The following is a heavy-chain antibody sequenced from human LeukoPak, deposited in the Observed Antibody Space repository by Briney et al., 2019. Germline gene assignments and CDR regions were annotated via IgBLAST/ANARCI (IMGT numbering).Heavy chain of an antibody. Sequence: GGSLRLSCAASGFTFSSYGMHWVRQAPGKGLEWVAVISYDGSNKYYADSVKGRFTISRDNSKNTLYLQMNSLRAEDTAVYYCAKDRLRYSSSYYFDYWGQGNLVTVSS. J-gene: IGHJ4*02. CDR3: AKDRLRYSSSYYFDY. D-gene: IGHD6-6*01. CDR1: GFTFSSYG. V-gene: IGHV3-30*18. CDR2: ISYDGSNK.